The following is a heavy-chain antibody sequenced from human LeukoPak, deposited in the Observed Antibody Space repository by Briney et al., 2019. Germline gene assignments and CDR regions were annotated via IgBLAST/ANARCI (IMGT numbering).Heavy chain of an antibody. V-gene: IGHV4-34*01. CDR1: GGSFSGYY. J-gene: IGHJ4*02. CDR2: INHSGST. Sequence: SETLSLTCAVYGGSFSGYYWGWIRQPPGKGLEWIGEINHSGSTNYNPSLKSRVTISVDTSKNQFSLKLSSVTAADTAVYYCARGPYYYDSSGLDYWGQGTLVTVSS. CDR3: ARGPYYYDSSGLDY. D-gene: IGHD3-22*01.